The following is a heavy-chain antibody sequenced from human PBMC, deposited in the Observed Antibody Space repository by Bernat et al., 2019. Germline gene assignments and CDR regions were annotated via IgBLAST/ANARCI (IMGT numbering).Heavy chain of an antibody. V-gene: IGHV3-48*02. Sequence: EVQLLESGGGLVQPGGSLRLSCAASGFMFSSYAMSWVRQAPGKGLEWVSYISSSSSTIYYADSVKGRFTISRDNAKNSLYLQMNSLRDEDTAVYYCARDDYSNSLGDYWGQGTLVTISS. CDR1: GFMFSSYA. D-gene: IGHD4-11*01. J-gene: IGHJ4*02. CDR3: ARDDYSNSLGDY. CDR2: ISSSSSTI.